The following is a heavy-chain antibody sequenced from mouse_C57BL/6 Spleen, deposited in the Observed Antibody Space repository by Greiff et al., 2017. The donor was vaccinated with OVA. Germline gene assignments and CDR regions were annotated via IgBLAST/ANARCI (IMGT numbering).Heavy chain of an antibody. CDR3: TRDGKGAY. Sequence: EVKLQQSGAELVRPGASVKLSCTASGFNIKDDYMHWVKQRPEQGLEWIGWIDPENGDTEYASKFQGKATITADTSSNTAYLQLSSLTSEDTAVYYCTRDGKGAYWGQGTLVTVSA. V-gene: IGHV14-4*01. CDR1: GFNIKDDY. CDR2: IDPENGDT. D-gene: IGHD2-1*01. J-gene: IGHJ3*01.